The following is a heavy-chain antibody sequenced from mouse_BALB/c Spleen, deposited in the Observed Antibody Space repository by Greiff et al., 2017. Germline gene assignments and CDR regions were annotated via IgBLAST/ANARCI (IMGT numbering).Heavy chain of an antibody. Sequence: EVKVVESGAELVKPGASVKLSCTASGFNIKDTYMHWVKQRPEQGLEWIGRIDPANGNTKYDPKFQGKATITADTSSNTAYLQLSSLTSEDTAVYYCALITTATYAMDYWGQGTSVTVSS. J-gene: IGHJ4*01. V-gene: IGHV14-3*02. CDR2: IDPANGNT. CDR1: GFNIKDTY. D-gene: IGHD1-2*01. CDR3: ALITTATYAMDY.